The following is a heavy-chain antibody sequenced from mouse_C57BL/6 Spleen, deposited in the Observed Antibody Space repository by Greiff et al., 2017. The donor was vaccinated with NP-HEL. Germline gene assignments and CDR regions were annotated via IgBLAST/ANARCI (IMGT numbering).Heavy chain of an antibody. J-gene: IGHJ4*01. Sequence: VQLQQSGPELVKPGASVKISCKASGYSFTGYYMNWVKQSPEKSLEWIGEINPSTGGTTYNQKFKAKATLTVDKSSSTAYMQLNSLTSEDSADYYAARNCAMDYWGQGTSVTVSS. CDR1: GYSFTGYY. V-gene: IGHV1-42*01. CDR2: INPSTGGT. CDR3: ARNCAMDY.